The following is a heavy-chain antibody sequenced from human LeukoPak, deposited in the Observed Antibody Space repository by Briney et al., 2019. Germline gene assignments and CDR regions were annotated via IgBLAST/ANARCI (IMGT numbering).Heavy chain of an antibody. D-gene: IGHD2-2*02. V-gene: IGHV1-69*05. CDR2: FIPIFGTA. Sequence: SVKVSCKASGGTFSSYAISWVRQAPGQGLEWMGGFIPIFGTANYAQKFQGRVTITTDESTSTAYMELSSLRSEDTAVYYCARWGCSSTSCYRSAFDIWGQGTMVTVSS. CDR1: GGTFSSYA. J-gene: IGHJ3*02. CDR3: ARWGCSSTSCYRSAFDI.